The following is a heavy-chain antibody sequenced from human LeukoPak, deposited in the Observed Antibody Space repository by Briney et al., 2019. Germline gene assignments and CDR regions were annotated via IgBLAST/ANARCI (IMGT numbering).Heavy chain of an antibody. CDR2: IKSKTDGGTT. CDR1: GFTFSNAW. D-gene: IGHD3-22*01. CDR3: TTDPYYYDSSGYLQGFDYFDY. Sequence: SGGSLRLSCAASGFTFSNAWMNWVRQAPGKGLEWVGRIKSKTDGGTTDYAAPVKGRFTISRDDSKNTLYLQMNSLKTEDTAVYYCTTDPYYYDSSGYLQGFDYFDYWGQGTLVTVSS. V-gene: IGHV3-15*07. J-gene: IGHJ4*02.